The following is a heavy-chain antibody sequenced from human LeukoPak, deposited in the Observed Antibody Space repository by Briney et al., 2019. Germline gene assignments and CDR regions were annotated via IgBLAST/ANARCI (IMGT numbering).Heavy chain of an antibody. Sequence: PGGTLRLSCAASGFTFSSYGMSWVRQAPGKGLEWVSAISASGGSTYYADSVKGRFTISRDNSKNTLYVQMNSLRAGDTAVYYCAKGERDPVQGVIRHDYWGQGTLVTVSS. CDR1: GFTFSSYG. J-gene: IGHJ4*02. CDR3: AKGERDPVQGVIRHDY. CDR2: ISASGGST. D-gene: IGHD3-10*01. V-gene: IGHV3-23*01.